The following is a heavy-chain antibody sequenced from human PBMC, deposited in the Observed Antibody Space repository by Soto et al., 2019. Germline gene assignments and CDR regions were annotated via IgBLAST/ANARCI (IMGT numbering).Heavy chain of an antibody. CDR2: ISGSGGST. J-gene: IGHJ4*02. Sequence: EVQLLESGGGLVQPGGSLRLSCAASGFTFSSYAMSWVRQAPGKGLEWVSAISGSGGSTYYAASVKGRFTISRDNSKNTLYLQMNSLRAEDTAVYYCAKVGEGAVAPEYYFDYWGQGTLVTVSS. V-gene: IGHV3-23*01. CDR1: GFTFSSYA. D-gene: IGHD6-19*01. CDR3: AKVGEGAVAPEYYFDY.